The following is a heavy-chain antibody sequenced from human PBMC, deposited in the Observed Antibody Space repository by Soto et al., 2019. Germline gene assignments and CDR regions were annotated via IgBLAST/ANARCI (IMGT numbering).Heavy chain of an antibody. V-gene: IGHV4-39*01. Sequence: SETLSLTCTVSGGSISSSSYYWGWIRQPPGKGLEWIGSIYYSGSTYYNPSLKSRVTISVDTSKNQFSLKLSSVTAADTAVYYCARGSNYYGSGTIYNWFDPWGQGTLVTVSS. CDR2: IYYSGST. J-gene: IGHJ5*02. D-gene: IGHD3-10*01. CDR3: ARGSNYYGSGTIYNWFDP. CDR1: GGSISSSSYY.